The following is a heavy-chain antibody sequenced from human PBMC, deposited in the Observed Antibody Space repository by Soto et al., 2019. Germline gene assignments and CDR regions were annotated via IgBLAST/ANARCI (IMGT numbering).Heavy chain of an antibody. D-gene: IGHD5-18*01. J-gene: IGHJ4*02. CDR2: IYYSGST. Sequence: QLQLQESGPGLVKPSETLSLTCTVSGGSISSSSSYWGWIRQPPGKGLEWIGSIYYSGSTYYNPSLKSRVTISVDTSKNQFSLKLSSVTAADTAVYYCARHGGYSYGFVFYWGQGTLVTVSS. V-gene: IGHV4-39*01. CDR1: GGSISSSSSY. CDR3: ARHGGYSYGFVFY.